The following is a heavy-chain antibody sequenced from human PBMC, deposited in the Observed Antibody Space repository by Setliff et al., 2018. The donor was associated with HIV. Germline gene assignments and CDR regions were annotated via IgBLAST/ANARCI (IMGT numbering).Heavy chain of an antibody. J-gene: IGHJ4*02. D-gene: IGHD2-8*01. CDR1: GYSISSDYC. CDR3: ARSFGNGNSRLGN. CDR2: MCHGGNNN. V-gene: IGHV4-38-2*01. Sequence: PSETLSLTCGVSGYSISSDYCWGWIRQPPGKGLEWIGNMCHGGNNNYYNPSLKSRVTISIDTSKNQFSLKLSSVTAADTAVYYCARSFGNGNSRLGNWGQGTLVTVSS.